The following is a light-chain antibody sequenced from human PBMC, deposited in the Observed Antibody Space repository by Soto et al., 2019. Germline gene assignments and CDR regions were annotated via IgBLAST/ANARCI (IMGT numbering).Light chain of an antibody. J-gene: IGKJ1*01. CDR2: GAS. V-gene: IGKV3-20*01. CDR1: QMVGSNF. Sequence: EIVLTQSPGTLSLSPGDRATLSCRASQMVGSNFLAWYQQKSGQAPRLLIYGASNRAAGIPDRFSGSGSGTDFTLTIRRLEPEDFAVYYCQQYGSSPRTFGQGTKVDIK. CDR3: QQYGSSPRT.